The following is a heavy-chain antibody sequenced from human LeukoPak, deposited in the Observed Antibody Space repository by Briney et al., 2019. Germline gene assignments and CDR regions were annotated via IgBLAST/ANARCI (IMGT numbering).Heavy chain of an antibody. J-gene: IGHJ4*02. CDR2: VTSGGST. CDR1: GFAFSSYS. V-gene: IGHV3-23*01. Sequence: PGGSLRLSCAASGFAFSSYSMNWVRQAPGKGLEWVSSVTSGGSTNYADSVKGRFTISRDNSKNTLYLQMNSLRAEDTAVYYCAKGTKGYCSGGSCYHFDYWGQGTLVTVSS. D-gene: IGHD2-15*01. CDR3: AKGTKGYCSGGSCYHFDY.